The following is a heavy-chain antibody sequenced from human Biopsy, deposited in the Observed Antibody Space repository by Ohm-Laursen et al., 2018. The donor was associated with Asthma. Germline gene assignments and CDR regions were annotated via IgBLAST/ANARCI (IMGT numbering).Heavy chain of an antibody. J-gene: IGHJ6*02. Sequence: SLRLSCTASGFTFSSYGMHWVRQAPGKGLEWVAVMSFDGRQTYYADSVKGRFTISRDNSKDTVYLQMNSLRAEDTAVYYCAKGRYKWNDGYYGLDVWGQGTTVTVS. CDR2: MSFDGRQT. CDR1: GFTFSSYG. D-gene: IGHD1-20*01. V-gene: IGHV3-30*18. CDR3: AKGRYKWNDGYYGLDV.